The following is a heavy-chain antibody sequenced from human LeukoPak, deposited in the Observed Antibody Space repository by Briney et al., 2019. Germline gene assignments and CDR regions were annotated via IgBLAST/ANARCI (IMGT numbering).Heavy chain of an antibody. Sequence: PGGSLRLSCAASGFTFDDYGMSWVRQAPGKGLEWVSGINWNGGGTGYGDSVKGRFTISRDNAKNSLYLQMNSLRAEDTAVYYCANQEADDQLPSMDVWGQGTTVTVSS. CDR3: ANQEADDQLPSMDV. J-gene: IGHJ6*02. V-gene: IGHV3-20*04. D-gene: IGHD2-2*01. CDR2: INWNGGGT. CDR1: GFTFDDYG.